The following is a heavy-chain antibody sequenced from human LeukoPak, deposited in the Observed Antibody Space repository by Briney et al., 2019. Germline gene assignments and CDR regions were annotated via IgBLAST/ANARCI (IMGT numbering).Heavy chain of an antibody. CDR2: ISGSGGST. CDR3: AKSYSSGWPETYFDY. V-gene: IGHV3-23*01. Sequence: RGSLRLSCAASGFTFSSYAMSWVRQAPGKGLEWVSAISGSGGSTYYADSVKGRFTISRDNAKNSLYLQMNSLRAEDTALYYCAKSYSSGWPETYFDYWGQGTLVTVSS. CDR1: GFTFSSYA. J-gene: IGHJ4*02. D-gene: IGHD6-19*01.